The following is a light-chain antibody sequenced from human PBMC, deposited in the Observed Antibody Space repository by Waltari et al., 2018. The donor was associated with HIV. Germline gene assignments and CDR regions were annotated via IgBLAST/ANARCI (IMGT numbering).Light chain of an antibody. Sequence: LVLTQSPAILSLSPGERATLSCRASQSVGTSPAWYQQRPGQALRLLFDVTTKRATGIPVRFTTSGSGTDYVLTISSLEPKDSAIYYCQQRIDWPRYTFGQGTKLEI. J-gene: IGKJ2*01. V-gene: IGKV3-11*01. CDR3: QQRIDWPRYT. CDR2: VTT. CDR1: QSVGTS.